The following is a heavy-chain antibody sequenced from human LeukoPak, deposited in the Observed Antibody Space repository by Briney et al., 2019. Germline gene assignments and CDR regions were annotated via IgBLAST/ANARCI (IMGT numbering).Heavy chain of an antibody. Sequence: SETLSLTCTVSGGSISSYCWSWIRQPAGKGLEWIGRIYTSGSTNYNPSLKSRVTMSVDTSKNQFSLKLSSVTAADTAVYYCARGGDSSGWERDYYYGMDVWGQGTTVTVSS. CDR1: GGSISSYC. J-gene: IGHJ6*02. D-gene: IGHD6-19*01. CDR2: IYTSGST. CDR3: ARGGDSSGWERDYYYGMDV. V-gene: IGHV4-4*07.